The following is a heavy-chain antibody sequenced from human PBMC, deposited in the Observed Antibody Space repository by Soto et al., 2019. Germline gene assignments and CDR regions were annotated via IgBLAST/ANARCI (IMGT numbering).Heavy chain of an antibody. Sequence: PSETLSLTCAVYGGSFSGYYLSWIRQPPGKGLEWIGEINHSGSTNYNPSLKSRVTISVDTSKNQFSLKLSSVTAADTAVYYCARGNTVTTFGSYYYYYYGMDVWGQGTTVTVSS. CDR1: GGSFSGYY. CDR3: ARGNTVTTFGSYYYYYYGMDV. CDR2: INHSGST. J-gene: IGHJ6*02. V-gene: IGHV4-34*01. D-gene: IGHD4-17*01.